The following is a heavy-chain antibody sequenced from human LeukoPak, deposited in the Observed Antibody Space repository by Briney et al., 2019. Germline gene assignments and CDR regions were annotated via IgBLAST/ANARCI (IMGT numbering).Heavy chain of an antibody. V-gene: IGHV4-59*01. Sequence: PSETLSLTCTVAGGSMSDFYGRWIRHPPGKGLEWIGYMYDSGSPNYSPSLKRRVTISVDASKRQFSLELTSVTAADTAVYYCARGRDGYDSTWTYYYYMDVWGKGTTVTVSS. D-gene: IGHD2-21*02. CDR3: ARGRDGYDSTWTYYYYMDV. J-gene: IGHJ6*03. CDR2: MYDSGSP. CDR1: GGSMSDFY.